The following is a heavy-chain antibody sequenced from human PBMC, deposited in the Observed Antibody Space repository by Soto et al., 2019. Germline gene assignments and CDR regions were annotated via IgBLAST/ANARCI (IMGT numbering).Heavy chain of an antibody. V-gene: IGHV4-39*02. CDR3: ARDIVVVVAATNSVGY. CDR2: IYYSGST. Sequence: QLQLQESGPGLVKPSETLSLTCTVSGGSISSSSYYWGWIRQPPGKGLEWIGSIYYSGSTYYNPSLKSRVTISVDTSKNQFSLKLSSVTAADTAVYYCARDIVVVVAATNSVGYWGQGTLVTVSS. J-gene: IGHJ4*02. D-gene: IGHD2-15*01. CDR1: GGSISSSSYY.